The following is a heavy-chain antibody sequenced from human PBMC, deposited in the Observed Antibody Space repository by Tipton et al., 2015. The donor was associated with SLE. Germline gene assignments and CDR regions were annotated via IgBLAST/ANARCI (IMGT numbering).Heavy chain of an antibody. J-gene: IGHJ5*02. Sequence: TLSLTCTVSGGSISGGSYFWSWIRQPAGKGLEWIGRIYTTGSTNYNPSLKSRVTISIDTSKNQFSLKLTSVTAADTAVYYCARDSGPLNWFDPWGQGTLVTVSS. CDR2: IYTTGST. CDR1: GGSISGGSYF. D-gene: IGHD3-10*01. V-gene: IGHV4-61*02. CDR3: ARDSGPLNWFDP.